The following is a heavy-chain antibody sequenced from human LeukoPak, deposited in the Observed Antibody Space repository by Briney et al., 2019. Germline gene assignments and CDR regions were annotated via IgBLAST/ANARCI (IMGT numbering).Heavy chain of an antibody. Sequence: PGGSLRLSCAASGFIFNTYDMHWVRHITGKGLEWVSAIDPAGNTYYAGSVKGRFTISRENAKNSLYLQMNSLRAGDTAVYYCVREGPVSGWTYFDYWGQGTLVTVSS. V-gene: IGHV3-13*04. CDR3: VREGPVSGWTYFDY. J-gene: IGHJ4*02. CDR1: GFIFNTYD. CDR2: IDPAGNT. D-gene: IGHD6-19*01.